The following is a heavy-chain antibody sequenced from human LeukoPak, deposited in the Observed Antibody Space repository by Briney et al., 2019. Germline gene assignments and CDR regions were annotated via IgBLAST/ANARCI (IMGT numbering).Heavy chain of an antibody. CDR1: GFTFSSYS. J-gene: IGHJ3*02. V-gene: IGHV3-21*01. CDR2: ISSSSSYI. Sequence: GGSLRLSCAASGFTFSSYSMNWVRQAPGKGLEWVSSISSSSSYIYYADSVKGRFTISRDNAKNSLYLQMNSLRAEDTAVYYCARDERIVVVFAPTDAFDIWGQGTMDTVSS. D-gene: IGHD2-21*01. CDR3: ARDERIVVVFAPTDAFDI.